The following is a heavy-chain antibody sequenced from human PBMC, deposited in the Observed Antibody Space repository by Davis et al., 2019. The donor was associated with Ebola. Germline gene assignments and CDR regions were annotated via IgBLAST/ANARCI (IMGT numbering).Heavy chain of an antibody. CDR1: GFTFSNYG. CDR2: IAYDGSNK. D-gene: IGHD6-13*01. Sequence: GESLKISCAASGFTFSNYGMHWVRQAPGKGLEWVAVIAYDGSNKYYADSVKGRFTISRDNYKKTLFLQMSSLRAEDTAVYYCAKDVTDYSSSWTSLWGQGTLVTVSS. CDR3: AKDVTDYSSSWTSL. V-gene: IGHV3-30*18. J-gene: IGHJ4*02.